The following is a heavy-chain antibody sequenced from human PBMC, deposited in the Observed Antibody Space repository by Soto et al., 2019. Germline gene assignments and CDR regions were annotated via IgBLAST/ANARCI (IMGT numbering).Heavy chain of an antibody. D-gene: IGHD1-1*01. CDR3: ARENWNDVIYYYYGMDV. V-gene: IGHV4-59*01. Sequence: SETLSLTCTVSGGSISSYYWSWIRQPPGKGLEWIGYIYYSGSTNYNPSLKSRVTISVDTSKNQFSLKLSSVTAADTAVYYCARENWNDVIYYYYGMDVWGQGTTVTVSS. CDR2: IYYSGST. J-gene: IGHJ6*02. CDR1: GGSISSYY.